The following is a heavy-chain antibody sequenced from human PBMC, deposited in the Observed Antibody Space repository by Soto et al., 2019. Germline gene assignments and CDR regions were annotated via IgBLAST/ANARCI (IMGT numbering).Heavy chain of an antibody. CDR3: ARSLTKRYCSGGSCYSGLVGYYGMDV. V-gene: IGHV4-59*01. CDR1: CGSISSYY. CDR2: IYYTGSN. D-gene: IGHD2-15*01. Sequence: SETMSLTWSLSCGSISSYYWRWMRHPPGTGLAXIRSIYYTGSNIDNSPLKSRDTISVDTXKNLLSLKLSSVTAEDTAVYYCARSLTKRYCSGGSCYSGLVGYYGMDVWGEGATVTVSS. J-gene: IGHJ6*04.